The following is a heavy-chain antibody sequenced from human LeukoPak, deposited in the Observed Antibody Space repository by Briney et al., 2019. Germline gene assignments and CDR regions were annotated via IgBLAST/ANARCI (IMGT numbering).Heavy chain of an antibody. CDR1: GYTFTSYG. CDR2: ISAYNGNT. J-gene: IGHJ5*02. Sequence: ASVKVSCKASGYTFTSYGISWVRQAPGQGLEWMGWISAYNGNTNYAQKLQGRVTMTTDTSTSTAYMELRSLRSDDTAVYYCAREWDSDPPANWFDPWGQGTLVTVSS. V-gene: IGHV1-18*01. CDR3: AREWDSDPPANWFDP. D-gene: IGHD1-26*01.